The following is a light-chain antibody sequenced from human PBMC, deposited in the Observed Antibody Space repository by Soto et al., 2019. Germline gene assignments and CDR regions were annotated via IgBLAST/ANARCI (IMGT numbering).Light chain of an antibody. V-gene: IGKV3-11*01. CDR2: DAS. J-gene: IGKJ2*01. CDR3: QQYGSSPYT. CDR1: QSVSGY. Sequence: EIVLTQSPATLSLSPGERATLSCRASQSVSGYLAWYQQKPGQAPRLLIYDASKRATGIPARFSGSGFGTDFTLTISSLEPEDFAVYYCQQYGSSPYTFGQGTKLEIK.